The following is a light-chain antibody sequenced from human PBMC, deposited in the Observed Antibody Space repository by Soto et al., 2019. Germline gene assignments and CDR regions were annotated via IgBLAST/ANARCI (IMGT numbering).Light chain of an antibody. CDR1: HGLRGS. CDR2: VTS. Sequence: DIQMTQSPSSVSASVGDRVTITCRSTHGLRGSLAWYQQKPGKAPKLLISVTSRLQSGGPSRFSGSASGTDFPLHIDSLQPEDLATYYCQQGHDWPLTFGQGTRLEIK. V-gene: IGKV1-12*01. CDR3: QQGHDWPLT. J-gene: IGKJ5*01.